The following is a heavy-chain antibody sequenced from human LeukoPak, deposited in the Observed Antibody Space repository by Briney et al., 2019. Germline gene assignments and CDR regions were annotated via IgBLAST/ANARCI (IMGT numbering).Heavy chain of an antibody. CDR1: GFTLGSHA. Sequence: GGSLRLSCSASGFTLGSHAMHWVRQAPGKALEYVSAISYNGGSTYYANSVRDRFTISRDNSKNTLYLQMSSLRPEDTAVFYCVRRTGNYLDYWGQGTLVTVSS. D-gene: IGHD3/OR15-3a*01. CDR2: ISYNGGST. V-gene: IGHV3-64D*09. CDR3: VRRTGNYLDY. J-gene: IGHJ4*02.